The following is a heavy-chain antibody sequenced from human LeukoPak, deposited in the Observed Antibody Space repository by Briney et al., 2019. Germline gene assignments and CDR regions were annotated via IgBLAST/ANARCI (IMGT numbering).Heavy chain of an antibody. CDR2: IYYSGST. J-gene: IGHJ4*02. CDR1: GGAISSYY. D-gene: IGHD3-22*01. CDR3: ARARGFSGYPDY. V-gene: IGHV4-59*01. Sequence: SETLSLTCTVSGGAISSYYWSWIRQPPGKGLEWIGYIYYSGSTNCNPSLKSRVTISVDTSKNQFSLKLSSVTAADTAVYYCARARGFSGYPDYWGQGTLVTVSS.